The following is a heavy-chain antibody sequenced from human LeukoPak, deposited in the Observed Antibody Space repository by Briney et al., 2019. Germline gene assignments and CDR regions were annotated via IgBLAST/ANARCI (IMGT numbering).Heavy chain of an antibody. Sequence: GASVKLSCESSGYSFSVYYIHWVRQAPGLGLEWMGSIKPKSDDTNYGQNFQGRVTMTRDTSISTAYMELSGLRSDDTAVYYCARVDEGGHFSYYGMDAWGQGTTVTVSS. V-gene: IGHV1-2*02. CDR3: ARVDEGGHFSYYGMDA. D-gene: IGHD3-16*01. CDR1: GYSFSVYY. CDR2: IKPKSDDT. J-gene: IGHJ6*02.